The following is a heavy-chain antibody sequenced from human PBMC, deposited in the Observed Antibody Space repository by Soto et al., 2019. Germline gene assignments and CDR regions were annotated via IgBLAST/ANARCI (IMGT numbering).Heavy chain of an antibody. J-gene: IGHJ4*02. Sequence: SETLSLTCTVSGGSVSSGSYYWSWIRQPPGKGLEWIGYIYYSGSTNYNPSLKSRVTISVDTSKNQFSLKLSSVTAADTAVYYCARLAVAGVDYWGQGTLVTAPQ. CDR2: IYYSGST. V-gene: IGHV4-61*01. D-gene: IGHD6-19*01. CDR3: ARLAVAGVDY. CDR1: GGSVSSGSYY.